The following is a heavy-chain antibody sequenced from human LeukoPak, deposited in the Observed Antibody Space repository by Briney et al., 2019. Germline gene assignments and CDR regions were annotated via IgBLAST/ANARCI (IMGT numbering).Heavy chain of an antibody. CDR1: GFTFSSYW. CDR3: AREASGSYPVYYYYMDV. Sequence: GGSLRLSCAASGFTFSSYWMSWVRQAPGKGLEWVANIKQDGSEKYYVDSVKGRFTISRDNAKNSLYLQMNSLRAEDTAVYYCAREASGSYPVYYYYMDVWGKGTTVTVSS. J-gene: IGHJ6*03. CDR2: IKQDGSEK. D-gene: IGHD1-26*01. V-gene: IGHV3-7*01.